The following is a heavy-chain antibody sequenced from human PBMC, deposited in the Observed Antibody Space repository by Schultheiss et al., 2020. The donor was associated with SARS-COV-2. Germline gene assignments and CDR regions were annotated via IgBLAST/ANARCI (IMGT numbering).Heavy chain of an antibody. CDR1: GGSFSGYY. J-gene: IGHJ4*02. CDR2: INHSGST. V-gene: IGHV4-34*01. Sequence: SETLSLTCAVYGGSFSGYYWSWIRQPPGKGLEWIGEINHSGSTNYNPSLKSRVTISVDTSKNQFSLKLSSVTAADTAVYYCARLELESADYLGQGTLVTVSS. D-gene: IGHD1-7*01. CDR3: ARLELESADY.